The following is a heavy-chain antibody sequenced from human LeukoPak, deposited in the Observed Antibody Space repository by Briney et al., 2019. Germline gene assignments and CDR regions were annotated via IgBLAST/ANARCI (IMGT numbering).Heavy chain of an antibody. CDR1: GFTFSSHA. CDR3: AKDPYGTRYFDY. Sequence: GGSLRLSCAASGFTFSSHALSWVRQAPGKGLEWVSPLSGSGYNTYYADSVKGRFTISRDNSKNTAYLQMNSLRAEDTAVYYCAKDPYGTRYFDYWGQGTLVTVSS. V-gene: IGHV3-23*01. D-gene: IGHD2-2*01. J-gene: IGHJ4*02. CDR2: LSGSGYNT.